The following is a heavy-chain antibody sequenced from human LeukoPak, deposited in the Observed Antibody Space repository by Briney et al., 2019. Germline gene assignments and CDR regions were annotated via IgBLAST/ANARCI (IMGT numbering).Heavy chain of an antibody. CDR3: ARHRAQIVVVPAAFGY. CDR1: GFTFSSYS. Sequence: GGSLRLSCAASGFTFSSYSMNWVRQAPGKGLEWVSSISSSSSYIYYADSVKGRFTISRDNAKNSLYLQMNSLRAEDTAVYYCARHRAQIVVVPAAFGYWGQGTLVTVSS. V-gene: IGHV3-21*01. J-gene: IGHJ4*02. D-gene: IGHD2-2*01. CDR2: ISSSSSYI.